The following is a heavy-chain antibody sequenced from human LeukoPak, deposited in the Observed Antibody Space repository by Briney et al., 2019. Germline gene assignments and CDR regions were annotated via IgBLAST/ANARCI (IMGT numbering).Heavy chain of an antibody. CDR3: ARGYSSSWY. CDR1: GFTFSSYS. Sequence: GGSLRLSCAASGFTFSSYSMNWVRQAPGKGLEWVSYISSSSTIYYADSVKGRFTISRDNAKNSLYLQMNSLRAEDTAVYYCARGYSSSWYWGQGTLVTVSS. CDR2: ISSSSTI. J-gene: IGHJ4*02. D-gene: IGHD6-13*01. V-gene: IGHV3-48*01.